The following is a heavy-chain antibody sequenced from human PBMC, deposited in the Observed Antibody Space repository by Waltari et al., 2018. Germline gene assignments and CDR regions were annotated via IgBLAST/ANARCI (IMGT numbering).Heavy chain of an antibody. V-gene: IGHV3-23*01. J-gene: IGHJ4*02. CDR3: AKPLRNWNYFDY. Sequence: EVQLLESGGGLVQPGGSLRLSCAASGFTFNTYTMTWVRQAPGKGLEWVSSISGNGGSTYYADSAKGRFTISRDNSKNTLYLQINSLRAEDTALYYCAKPLRNWNYFDYWGQGTLVTVSS. CDR1: GFTFNTYT. D-gene: IGHD1-1*01. CDR2: ISGNGGST.